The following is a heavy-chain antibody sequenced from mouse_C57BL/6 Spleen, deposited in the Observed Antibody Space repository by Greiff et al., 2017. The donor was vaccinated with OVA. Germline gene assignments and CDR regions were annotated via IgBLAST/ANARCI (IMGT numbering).Heavy chain of an antibody. CDR2: IYPGSGNT. CDR1: GYTFTDYY. D-gene: IGHD2-2*01. CDR3: ARYSYGSYAMDY. Sequence: VQLQQSGAELVRPGASVKLSCKASGYTFTDYYINWVKQRPGQGLEWIARIYPGSGNTYYNEKFKGKATLTAEKSSSTAYMQLSSLTSEDSAVYFCARYSYGSYAMDYWGQGTSVTVSS. J-gene: IGHJ4*01. V-gene: IGHV1-76*01.